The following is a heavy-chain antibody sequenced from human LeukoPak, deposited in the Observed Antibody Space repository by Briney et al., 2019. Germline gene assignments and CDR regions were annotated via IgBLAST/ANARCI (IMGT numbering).Heavy chain of an antibody. Sequence: GGSLRLSCVASGITFRSYAMTWVRQAPGKGLEWVSSIGNNEVTTYSADSVKGRFSISRDNSKKTLYLQMNSLRAEDTAVYYCARDVTGTTSLDYWGQGTLVTVSS. J-gene: IGHJ4*02. D-gene: IGHD1-20*01. CDR1: GITFRSYA. CDR3: ARDVTGTTSLDY. CDR2: IGNNEVTT. V-gene: IGHV3-23*01.